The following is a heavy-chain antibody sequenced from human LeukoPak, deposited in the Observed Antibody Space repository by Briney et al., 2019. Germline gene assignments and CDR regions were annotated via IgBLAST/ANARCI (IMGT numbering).Heavy chain of an antibody. CDR1: GGSISSYY. J-gene: IGHJ5*02. Sequence: PSETLSLTCTVSGGSISSYYWSWIRQPPGKGLEWIGYIYYSGSTNYNPPLKSRVTISVDTSKNQFSLKLSSVTAADTAVYYCARDGVAEDLDTNNWFDPWGQGTLVTVSS. D-gene: IGHD3/OR15-3a*01. V-gene: IGHV4-59*01. CDR3: ARDGVAEDLDTNNWFDP. CDR2: IYYSGST.